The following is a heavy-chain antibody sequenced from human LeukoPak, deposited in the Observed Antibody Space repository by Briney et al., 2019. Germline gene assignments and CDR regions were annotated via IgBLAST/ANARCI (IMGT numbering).Heavy chain of an antibody. CDR2: INPNSGGT. Sequence: ASVKVSCKASGYTFTGYYMHWVRQAPGQGLEWMGWINPNSGGTSYAQKFQGRVTMTRDTSISTAYMELSRLRSDDTAVYYCARVDTPITIFGVVIAYFQHWGQGTLVTVSS. D-gene: IGHD3-3*01. V-gene: IGHV1-2*02. CDR3: ARVDTPITIFGVVIAYFQH. J-gene: IGHJ1*01. CDR1: GYTFTGYY.